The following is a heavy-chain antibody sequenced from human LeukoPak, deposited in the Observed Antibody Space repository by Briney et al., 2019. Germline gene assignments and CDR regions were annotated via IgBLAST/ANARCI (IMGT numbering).Heavy chain of an antibody. D-gene: IGHD6-13*01. CDR2: ISSDGNNQ. CDR1: GFTFSSYG. CDR3: AKRRKPGSIVASIDY. Sequence: GGSLRLSCAASGFTFSSYGMYWVRQAPGKGLEWVAVISSDGNNQFFADSVEGRFTISRDNSKNTLYLQMNSLRPEDTAVYYCAKRRKPGSIVASIDYWGQGTLVTVSS. J-gene: IGHJ4*02. V-gene: IGHV3-30*18.